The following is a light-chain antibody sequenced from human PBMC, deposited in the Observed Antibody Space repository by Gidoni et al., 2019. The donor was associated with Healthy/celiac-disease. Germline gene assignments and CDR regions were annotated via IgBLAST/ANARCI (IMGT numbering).Light chain of an antibody. CDR1: QGISSY. J-gene: IGKJ4*01. V-gene: IGKV1-8*01. CDR2: AAS. CDR3: HQYDSYPLT. Sequence: AIRITQSPSSLSASTGDRVTITCRASQGISSYLACYQQKPGKAPKLLIYAASTLQSGVPSRFSGSGSGTDFTLTISCLQSEDFATYYCHQYDSYPLTFGGGTKVEIK.